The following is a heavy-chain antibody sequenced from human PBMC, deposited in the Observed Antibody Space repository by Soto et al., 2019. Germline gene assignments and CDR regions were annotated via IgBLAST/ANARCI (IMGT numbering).Heavy chain of an antibody. Sequence: PSQTLSLTCTLSASPTSAYSWSWFRQPPGKGLEWIGNIHYNGNTKYNPSLRSRVTMSVDTSKNQFSLKLISVTAADTAKYFCAREGTLGRWLLPLDFCGQGSLVT. V-gene: IGHV4-59*01. D-gene: IGHD1-26*01. J-gene: IGHJ4*02. CDR2: IHYNGNT. CDR1: ASPTSAYS. CDR3: AREGTLGRWLLPLDF.